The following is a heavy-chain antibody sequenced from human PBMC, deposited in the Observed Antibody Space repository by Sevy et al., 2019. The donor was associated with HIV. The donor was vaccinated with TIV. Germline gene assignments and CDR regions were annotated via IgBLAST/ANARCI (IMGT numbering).Heavy chain of an antibody. Sequence: ASVKVSCKTSGFSISGNFLHWVRQAPGQGLEWMGWINPNTGAIDYAQKFHGRITMSRDTYITTVYMELSRLTSDDTAMYYCAWPKGDVRYCSTVSCYDFDYWGQGALVTVSS. CDR2: INPNTGAI. D-gene: IGHD2-8*01. V-gene: IGHV1-2*02. CDR1: GFSISGNF. J-gene: IGHJ4*02. CDR3: AWPKGDVRYCSTVSCYDFDY.